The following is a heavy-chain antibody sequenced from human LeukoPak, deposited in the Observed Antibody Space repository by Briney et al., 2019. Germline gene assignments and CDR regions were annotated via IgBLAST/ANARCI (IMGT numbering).Heavy chain of an antibody. CDR2: ISSSGSTI. D-gene: IGHD4-17*01. CDR3: ARALTTVTNRYFDY. V-gene: IGHV3-11*04. J-gene: IGHJ4*02. Sequence: GGSLRLSCAASGFTFSDYYMSWIRQAPGKGLEWVSYISSSGSTIYYADSVMGRFTISRDNAKNSLYLQMNSLRAEDTAVYYCARALTTVTNRYFDYWGQGTLVTVSS. CDR1: GFTFSDYY.